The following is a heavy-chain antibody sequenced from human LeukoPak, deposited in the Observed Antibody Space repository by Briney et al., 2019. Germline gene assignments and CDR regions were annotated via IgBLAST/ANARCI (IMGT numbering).Heavy chain of an antibody. D-gene: IGHD6-19*01. CDR2: IHYSGVT. Sequence: PSETLSLTCSASGGPVTTNSYYWAWIRQSPGKGLDWIGTIHYSGVTYYHPSLKSRVTISVDMSKNEFSLNLNSVTAADTAIYYCARQEGRTTGWYVHWGQGALVTVSS. CDR3: ARQEGRTTGWYVH. CDR1: GGPVTTNSYY. J-gene: IGHJ4*02. V-gene: IGHV4-39*01.